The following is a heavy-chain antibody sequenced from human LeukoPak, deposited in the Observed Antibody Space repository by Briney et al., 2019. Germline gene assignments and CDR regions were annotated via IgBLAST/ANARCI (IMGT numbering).Heavy chain of an antibody. J-gene: IGHJ4*02. CDR3: ARGDDSGYDSDFDY. D-gene: IGHD5-12*01. CDR2: IIPIFGTA. V-gene: IGHV1-69*06. Sequence: SVPVSCKASRGTFSSYAISWVRQAPGQGREWMGGIIPIFGTANYAQKFQGRVTITADKSTSTAYMELSSLRSEDTAVYYCARGDDSGYDSDFDYWGQGTLVTVSS. CDR1: RGTFSSYA.